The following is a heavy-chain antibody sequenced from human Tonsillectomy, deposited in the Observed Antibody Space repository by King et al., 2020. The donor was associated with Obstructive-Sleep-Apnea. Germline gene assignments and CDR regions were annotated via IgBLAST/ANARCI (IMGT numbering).Heavy chain of an antibody. J-gene: IGHJ4*02. CDR3: TTTWATRKNFDY. CDR1: GLTFSDTW. Sequence: LQLVQSGGGLVKPGGSLRLSCAASGLTFSDTWMSWVRQAPGKGLEWVGRIQSKTDGGTIDYAAPVKGRFTISRDDSENTLYLQMNSLKTEDTAVYYCTTTWATRKNFDYWGQGTLVTVSS. V-gene: IGHV3-15*01. CDR2: IQSKTDGGTI. D-gene: IGHD5-12*01.